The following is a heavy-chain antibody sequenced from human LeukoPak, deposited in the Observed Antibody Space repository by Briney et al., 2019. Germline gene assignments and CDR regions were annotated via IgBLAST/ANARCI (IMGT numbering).Heavy chain of an antibody. CDR3: ARENWANDY. CDR2: IKQDGSQK. Sequence: GGSLRLSCAASGFTFTTYWMTWVRQAPGKGLEWVANIKQDGSQKYYVDSVKGRFTISRDNAKNSLYLQMNSLKAEDTAVYYCARENWANDYWGQGNLVTVSS. CDR1: GFTFTTYW. V-gene: IGHV3-7*01. D-gene: IGHD7-27*01. J-gene: IGHJ4*02.